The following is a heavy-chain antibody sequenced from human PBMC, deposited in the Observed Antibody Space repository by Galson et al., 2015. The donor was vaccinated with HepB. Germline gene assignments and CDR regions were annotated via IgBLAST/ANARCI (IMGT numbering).Heavy chain of an antibody. Sequence: SLRLSCAASGITFNTYSMNWVRQAPGKGLEWVASISSSSSYIYYADSGKGRFPTSRDNARNSLYLQMNSLRAEDTAVYHCATVEILVVRGGLRTRSYFDYWGRGTLVTVSS. J-gene: IGHJ4*02. D-gene: IGHD3-10*01. CDR2: ISSSSSYI. CDR3: ATVEILVVRGGLRTRSYFDY. CDR1: GITFNTYS. V-gene: IGHV3-21*01.